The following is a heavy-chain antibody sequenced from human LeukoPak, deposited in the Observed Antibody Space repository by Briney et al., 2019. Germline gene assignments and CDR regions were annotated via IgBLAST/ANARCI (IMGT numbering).Heavy chain of an antibody. D-gene: IGHD3-10*01. J-gene: IGHJ5*02. CDR3: ARLVGTMVRGVTGWFDP. V-gene: IGHV4-4*07. Sequence: SETLSLTCTVSGGSISSYYWSWIRQPAGKGLEWIGRIYTSGSTNYNPSLKSRVTMSVDTSKNQFSLKLSSVTAADTAVYYCARLVGTMVRGVTGWFDPWGQGTLVTVSS. CDR2: IYTSGST. CDR1: GGSISSYY.